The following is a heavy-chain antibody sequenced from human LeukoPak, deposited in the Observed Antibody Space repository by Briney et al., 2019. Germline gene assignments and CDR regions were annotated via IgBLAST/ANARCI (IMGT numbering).Heavy chain of an antibody. J-gene: IGHJ4*02. V-gene: IGHV3-53*01. CDR3: AREVPYDSSRYYQPFDY. Sequence: PGGSLRLSCTVSGFTVSSNSMSWVRQAPGKGLEWVSFIYSDNTHYSDSVKGRFTISRDNSKNTLYLQMNSLRAEDTAVYYCAREVPYDSSRYYQPFDYWGQGTLVTVSS. CDR1: GFTVSSNS. D-gene: IGHD3-22*01. CDR2: IYSDNT.